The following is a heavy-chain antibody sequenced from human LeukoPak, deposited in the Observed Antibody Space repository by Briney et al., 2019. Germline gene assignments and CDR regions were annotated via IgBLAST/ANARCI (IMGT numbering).Heavy chain of an antibody. CDR2: ISGSGGST. Sequence: PGGSLRLSCAASGFTFSSYAMSWGRQAPGEGLELVSAISGSGGSTYYADSVKGRFTISRDNSKHTLYLQMDSLRADDTAVYYCAKDPLPGRSAEYFQHWGQGTLVTVSS. D-gene: IGHD2-15*01. CDR3: AKDPLPGRSAEYFQH. V-gene: IGHV3-23*01. CDR1: GFTFSSYA. J-gene: IGHJ1*01.